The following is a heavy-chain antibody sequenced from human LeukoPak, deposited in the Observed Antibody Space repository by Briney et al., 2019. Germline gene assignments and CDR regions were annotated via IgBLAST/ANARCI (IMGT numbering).Heavy chain of an antibody. V-gene: IGHV4-59*01. J-gene: IGHJ3*02. D-gene: IGHD2-21*01. Sequence: SETLSLTCTVSGGSISSYYWSWIRQPPGKGLEWIGYIYYSGSTNYNPSLKSRVTISVDTSKNQFSLKLSSVTAADTAVYYCARDRYRASVVSAFDIWGQGPMVTVSS. CDR3: ARDRYRASVVSAFDI. CDR1: GGSISSYY. CDR2: IYYSGST.